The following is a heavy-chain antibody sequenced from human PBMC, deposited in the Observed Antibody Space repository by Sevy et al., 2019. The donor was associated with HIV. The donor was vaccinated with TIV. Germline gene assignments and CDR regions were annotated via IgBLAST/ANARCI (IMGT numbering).Heavy chain of an antibody. D-gene: IGHD2-8*01. V-gene: IGHV3-23*01. J-gene: IGHJ4*02. Sequence: GGSLRLSCAASGFAFHEYSMSWIRQAPGKGLEWVATISYGCGKKNYADSVKGRFTISRDNSKNSFYLQMDNLRVEDTALYYCAKAGCLRPYDYWGLGTRVTVSS. CDR3: AKAGCLRPYDY. CDR1: GFAFHEYS. CDR2: ISYGCGKK.